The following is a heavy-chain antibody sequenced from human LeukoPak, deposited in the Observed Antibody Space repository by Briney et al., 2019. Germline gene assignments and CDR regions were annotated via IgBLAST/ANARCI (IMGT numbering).Heavy chain of an antibody. CDR3: ARVRVGAYDFEY. CDR2: INPDGSTT. Sequence: GGSLRLSCAASGFTLSSYWMHWVRQVPGKGLVWVSRINPDGSTTTYADSAKGRFTISRDNAKNTLNSLRAEDTAVYYCARVRVGAYDFEYWGQGTLVTVSS. J-gene: IGHJ4*02. CDR1: GFTLSSYW. V-gene: IGHV3-74*01. D-gene: IGHD3-10*01.